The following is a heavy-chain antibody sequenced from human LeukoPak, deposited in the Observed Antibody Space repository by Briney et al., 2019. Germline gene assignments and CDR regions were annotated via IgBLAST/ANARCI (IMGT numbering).Heavy chain of an antibody. CDR2: IKQDGSEK. Sequence: PGGSLRLSCAASGFTFSNAWMTWVRQAPGKGLEWVANIKQDGSEKYYVDSVKGRFTISRDNAKNSLYLQMNSLRAEDTAVYYCARDSGRRSYGMPWYFDLWGRGTLVTVSS. D-gene: IGHD1-26*01. CDR1: GFTFSNAW. CDR3: ARDSGRRSYGMPWYFDL. J-gene: IGHJ2*01. V-gene: IGHV3-7*01.